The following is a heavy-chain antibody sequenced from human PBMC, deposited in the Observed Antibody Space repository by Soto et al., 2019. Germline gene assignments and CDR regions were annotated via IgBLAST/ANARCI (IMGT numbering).Heavy chain of an antibody. V-gene: IGHV4-61*08. J-gene: IGHJ5*02. Sequence: ETLSLTCSVSGDSVSSGAYYWSWIRQPPGKGLEWIGYVYYSGSTSYNPSLETGVTISVDTSKNQFSLKLTSVTPADTAIYYCARVKRSTSRLDPWGQGTLVTVSS. CDR3: ARVKRSTSRLDP. CDR1: GDSVSSGAYY. D-gene: IGHD1-26*01. CDR2: VYYSGST.